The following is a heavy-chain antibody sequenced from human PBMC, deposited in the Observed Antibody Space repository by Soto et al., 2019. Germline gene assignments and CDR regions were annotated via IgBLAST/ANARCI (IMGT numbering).Heavy chain of an antibody. CDR1: GGSFSGYY. CDR2: INHSGST. V-gene: IGHV4-34*01. J-gene: IGHJ6*02. Sequence: NPSETLSLTCAVYGGSFSGYYWSWIRQPPGKGLEWIGEINHSGSTNYNPSLKGRVTISVDTSKNQFSLKLSSVTAADTAVYYCARVGIFGVVNGMDVWGQGTTVTVS. D-gene: IGHD3-3*01. CDR3: ARVGIFGVVNGMDV.